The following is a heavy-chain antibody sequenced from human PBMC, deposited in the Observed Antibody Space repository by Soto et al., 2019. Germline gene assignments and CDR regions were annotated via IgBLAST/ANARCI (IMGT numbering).Heavy chain of an antibody. J-gene: IGHJ5*01. Sequence: SVKVSCKASGGTFSSYAISWVRQAPGQGLEWMGGIIPIFGTANYAQKFQGRVTITADESTSTAYMELSSLRSEDTAVYYCASGIEDSSSWYGWFDYWGQGTVVTVSS. D-gene: IGHD6-13*01. CDR3: ASGIEDSSSWYGWFDY. CDR1: GGTFSSYA. CDR2: IIPIFGTA. V-gene: IGHV1-69*01.